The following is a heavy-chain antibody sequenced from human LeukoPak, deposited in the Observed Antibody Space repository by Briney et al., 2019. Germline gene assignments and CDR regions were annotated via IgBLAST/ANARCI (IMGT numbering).Heavy chain of an antibody. D-gene: IGHD2-15*01. V-gene: IGHV3-20*04. Sequence: GGSLRLSCAASGFTFDDYGMSWVRQAPGKGLEWVSGINWNGGNTGYADSVKGRFTISRDNVKNSLYLQMNSLRAEDTAVYYCARVRCSGGSCPYYYYYYYMDVWGKGTTVTVSS. CDR2: INWNGGNT. CDR1: GFTFDDYG. J-gene: IGHJ6*03. CDR3: ARVRCSGGSCPYYYYYYYMDV.